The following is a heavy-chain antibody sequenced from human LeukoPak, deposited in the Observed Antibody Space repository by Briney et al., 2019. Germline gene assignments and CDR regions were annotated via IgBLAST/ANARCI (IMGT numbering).Heavy chain of an antibody. CDR3: ARYYYGSGSYPQRDDAFDI. D-gene: IGHD3-10*01. CDR2: IYPGDSDT. Sequence: GESLKISCKGSGYSFTSYWIGWVRQVPGKGLEWMGIIYPGDSDTRYSPSFQGQVTISADKSISTAYLQWSSLKASDTAMYYCARYYYGSGSYPQRDDAFDIWGQGTMVTVSS. CDR1: GYSFTSYW. V-gene: IGHV5-51*01. J-gene: IGHJ3*02.